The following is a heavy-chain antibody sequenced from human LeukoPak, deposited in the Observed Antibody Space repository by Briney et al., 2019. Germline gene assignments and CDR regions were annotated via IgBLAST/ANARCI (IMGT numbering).Heavy chain of an antibody. CDR3: ARDSTAAEHGMDV. J-gene: IGHJ6*04. CDR2: ISPDSGRT. Sequence: ASVKVSCKASGYTFTAYYIHWVRQAPGQGLEWMGWISPDSGRTNYAQKFQGRVTMTRDTSISTAYMELNTLRPDDTAVYYCARDSTAAEHGMDVWGKGTTVTISS. CDR1: GYTFTAYY. D-gene: IGHD1-14*01. V-gene: IGHV1-2*02.